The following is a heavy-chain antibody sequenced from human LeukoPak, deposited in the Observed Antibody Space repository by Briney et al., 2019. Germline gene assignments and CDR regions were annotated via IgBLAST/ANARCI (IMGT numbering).Heavy chain of an antibody. Sequence: GGSLRLSCAASGFTFSSYGMSWVRQAPGKGLEWVSAISGSGGSTYYADSVKGRFTISRDNSKNTLYLQMNSLRAEDTAVYYCARDCDDYGDYVADYWGQGTLVTVSS. V-gene: IGHV3-23*01. D-gene: IGHD4-17*01. CDR3: ARDCDDYGDYVADY. CDR1: GFTFSSYG. CDR2: ISGSGGST. J-gene: IGHJ4*02.